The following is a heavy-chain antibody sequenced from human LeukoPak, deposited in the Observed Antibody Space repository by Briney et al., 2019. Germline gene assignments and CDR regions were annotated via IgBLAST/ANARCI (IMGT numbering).Heavy chain of an antibody. J-gene: IGHJ3*02. D-gene: IGHD2-21*01. CDR3: VRDSDYQRNSGGRYAHFDALDI. Sequence: GGSLRLSCAASEFTFSTFWMSWVRQAPGKGLEWVANIKIVGSVKHYVDSMEGRFSISRDNARSSLYLQMNSLRAEDTAVYYCVRDSDYQRNSGGRYAHFDALDIWGHGQTVGVSS. CDR1: EFTFSTFW. CDR2: IKIVGSVK. V-gene: IGHV3-7*01.